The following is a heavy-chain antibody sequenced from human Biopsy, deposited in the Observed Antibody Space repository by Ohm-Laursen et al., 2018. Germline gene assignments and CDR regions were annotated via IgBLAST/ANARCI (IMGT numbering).Heavy chain of an antibody. D-gene: IGHD3-16*02. V-gene: IGHV1-18*01. CDR2: IRPLNGDT. Sequence: ASVKVSCKTSGYNFISYSINWVRQAPGQGLEWMGWIRPLNGDTKYGQKFQDRVTMTTDTSTSTVYMELTSLRSDDTAVYYCARGEVTFGELIVSLDSWGQGTPVGVSS. CDR3: ARGEVTFGELIVSLDS. CDR1: GYNFISYS. J-gene: IGHJ4*02.